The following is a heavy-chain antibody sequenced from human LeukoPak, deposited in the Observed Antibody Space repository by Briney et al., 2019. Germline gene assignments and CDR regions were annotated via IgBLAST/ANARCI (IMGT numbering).Heavy chain of an antibody. CDR2: INHTGNT. V-gene: IGHV4-34*01. J-gene: IGHJ5*02. CDR1: GGSFTNYY. Sequence: SETLSLTCAVSGGSFTNYYWTCIRQSPRKGLEWIGEINHTGNTKYNPSLKSRVTISLDASKNQFSLKLLSVTAADTAMYYCANAALIPASGTRWFDPWGQGTLVTVSS. CDR3: ANAALIPASGTRWFDP. D-gene: IGHD6-13*01.